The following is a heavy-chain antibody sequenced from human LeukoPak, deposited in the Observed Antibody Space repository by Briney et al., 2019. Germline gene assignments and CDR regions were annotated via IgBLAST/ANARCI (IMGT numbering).Heavy chain of an antibody. J-gene: IGHJ6*03. D-gene: IGHD4-23*01. CDR2: ISSSSSTI. V-gene: IGHV3-48*01. CDR1: GFTFSSYS. Sequence: GGSLRLSCAASGFTFSSYSMNWVRQAPGKGLEWVSYISSSSSTIYYADSVKGRFTISRDNSKNTLYLQMNSLRAEDTAVYYCAKDDGNSVDYYYYYYMDVWGKGTTVTVSS. CDR3: AKDDGNSVDYYYYYYMDV.